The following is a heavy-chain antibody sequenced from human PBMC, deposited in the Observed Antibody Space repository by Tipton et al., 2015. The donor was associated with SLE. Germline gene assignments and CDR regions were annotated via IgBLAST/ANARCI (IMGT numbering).Heavy chain of an antibody. CDR2: IYTSGNT. D-gene: IGHD6-13*01. Sequence: LRLSCTVSGGSLSSGSYYWSWIRQAAGRGLEWLGHIYTSGNTNYNPSLKSRVTISVDTSKNQFSLKLGSVTAADTAVYYCARDRGQQLQRGYFQHWGQGTLVTVSS. V-gene: IGHV4-61*09. CDR1: GGSLSSGSYY. J-gene: IGHJ1*01. CDR3: ARDRGQQLQRGYFQH.